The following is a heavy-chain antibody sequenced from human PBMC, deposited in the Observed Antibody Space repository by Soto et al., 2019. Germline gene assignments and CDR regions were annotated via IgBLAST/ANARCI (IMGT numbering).Heavy chain of an antibody. CDR3: ARSAKSYHILTG. V-gene: IGHV3-21*01. Sequence: SGGSLRLSCAASGFTFSDYTMNWVRQAPGKGLEWVSSISSRSSYIYYADSLKGRITISRDNAKNSLFLQMNSLRAEDTAVYYCARSAKSYHILTGWGQGTQVPVSS. CDR1: GFTFSDYT. D-gene: IGHD3-9*01. J-gene: IGHJ4*02. CDR2: ISSRSSYI.